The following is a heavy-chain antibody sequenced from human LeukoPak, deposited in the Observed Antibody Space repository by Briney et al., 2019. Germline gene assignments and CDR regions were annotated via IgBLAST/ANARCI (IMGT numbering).Heavy chain of an antibody. Sequence: GGSLRLSCAASEFTITSYELNWVRQAPGKGLEWVSYISSSSSTIYYADSVKGRFTISRDNAKNSLYLQMNSLRDEDTAVYYCARRGYSYGYADYWGQGTLVTVSS. CDR2: ISSSSSTI. J-gene: IGHJ4*02. CDR1: EFTITSYE. V-gene: IGHV3-48*02. D-gene: IGHD5-18*01. CDR3: ARRGYSYGYADY.